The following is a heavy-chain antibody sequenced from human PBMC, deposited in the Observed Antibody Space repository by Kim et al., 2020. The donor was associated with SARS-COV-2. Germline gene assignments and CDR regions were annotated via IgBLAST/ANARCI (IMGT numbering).Heavy chain of an antibody. CDR3: ARSTRGLVVVAATYDY. CDR2: IDPSDSYT. V-gene: IGHV5-10-1*01. D-gene: IGHD2-15*01. CDR1: GYSFTSYW. J-gene: IGHJ4*02. Sequence: GESLKISCKGSGYSFTSYWISWVRQMPGKGLEWMGRIDPSDSYTNYSPAFQGHVTISADKSISTAYLQWSSLKASDTAMYYCARSTRGLVVVAATYDYWGQGTLVTVSS.